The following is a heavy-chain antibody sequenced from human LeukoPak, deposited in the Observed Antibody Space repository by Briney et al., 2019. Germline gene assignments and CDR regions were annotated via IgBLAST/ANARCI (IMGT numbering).Heavy chain of an antibody. CDR3: ATTIAAAGTFEYFQH. V-gene: IGHV3-30*02. Sequence: GGSLRLSCAASGFTFSSYGMHWVRQAPGKGLEWVAFIRYDGSNKYYADSVKGRFTISRDNSKNTLYLQMNSLRAEDTAVYYCATTIAAAGTFEYFQHWGQGTLVTVSS. CDR2: IRYDGSNK. J-gene: IGHJ1*01. D-gene: IGHD6-13*01. CDR1: GFTFSSYG.